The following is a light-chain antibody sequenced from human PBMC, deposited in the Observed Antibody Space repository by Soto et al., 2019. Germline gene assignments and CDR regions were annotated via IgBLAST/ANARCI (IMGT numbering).Light chain of an antibody. CDR3: QSYDSSLSGGV. J-gene: IGLJ2*01. V-gene: IGLV1-40*01. Sequence: QSVLTQPPSVSGAPGQRVTISCTGSSSNIGAGYDVHWYQQLPGTAPKLLICGNSNRPSGVPDRFSGSKSGTSASLAITGLQAEDEADYYCQSYDSSLSGGVFGGGTKAHRP. CDR2: GNS. CDR1: SSNIGAGYD.